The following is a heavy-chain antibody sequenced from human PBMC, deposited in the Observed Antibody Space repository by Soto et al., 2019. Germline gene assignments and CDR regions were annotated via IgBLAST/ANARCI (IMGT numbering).Heavy chain of an antibody. Sequence: SETLSLTCTVSGGSISNYYWSWIRQPAEKRLEWIGRVSSTGNTYYNPSLKSRVTISVDTSRNQVSLNLTSVTAADTAVYYCARGVPAAGTDWFDTWGQGTLVTVSS. CDR3: ARGVPAAGTDWFDT. CDR2: VSSTGNT. J-gene: IGHJ5*02. CDR1: GGSISNYY. V-gene: IGHV4-4*07. D-gene: IGHD6-13*01.